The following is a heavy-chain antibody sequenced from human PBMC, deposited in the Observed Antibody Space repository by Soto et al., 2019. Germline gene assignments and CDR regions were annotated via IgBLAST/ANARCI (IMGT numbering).Heavy chain of an antibody. CDR3: ARNLDYGGSAGTNWFEP. J-gene: IGHJ5*02. Sequence: SETLSLTCTVSGGSISSGAYSWSWIRLPPGKRLEWIGYIYHRGTSHYNPSLKSRVTMSVDRPKNQFSLNLRSVTAADTAVYYCARNLDYGGSAGTNWFEPCGQGPLVTVYS. D-gene: IGHD2-15*01. CDR2: IYHRGTS. CDR1: GGSISSGAYS. V-gene: IGHV4-30-2*01.